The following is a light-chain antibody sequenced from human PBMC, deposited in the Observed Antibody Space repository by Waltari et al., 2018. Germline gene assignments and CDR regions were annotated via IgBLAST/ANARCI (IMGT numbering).Light chain of an antibody. J-gene: IGLJ2*01. Sequence: QSALTQPRSVSGSPGQSVTISCTGTSSVVGGYNYVSWYQQHPGKAPKLMIYDVSKRPSGVPDRFSGSKSGNTASLTISGLQAEDEADYYCCSYAGSYSVVFGGGTKLTVL. CDR2: DVS. CDR3: CSYAGSYSVV. V-gene: IGLV2-11*01. CDR1: SSVVGGYNY.